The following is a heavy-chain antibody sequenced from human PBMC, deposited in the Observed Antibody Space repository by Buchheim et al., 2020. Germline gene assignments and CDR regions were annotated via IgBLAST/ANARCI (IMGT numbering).Heavy chain of an antibody. D-gene: IGHD4-11*01. CDR1: GFTFSDYA. CDR3: VKHDYSNYMPY. Sequence: EVQLVDSGGGSVQPGGSLRLSCAASGFTFSDYAMSWVRQAPGKGLEWVSVISISGTTYYAESVKGRFTVSRDNSKNMLYLQLSSLGAEDTAVYYCVKHDYSNYMPYWGQGTL. J-gene: IGHJ4*02. V-gene: IGHV3-23*04. CDR2: ISISGTT.